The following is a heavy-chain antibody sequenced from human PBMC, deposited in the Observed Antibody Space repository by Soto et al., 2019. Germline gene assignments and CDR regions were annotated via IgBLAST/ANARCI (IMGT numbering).Heavy chain of an antibody. V-gene: IGHV3-15*01. D-gene: IGHD6-13*01. J-gene: IGHJ4*02. CDR2: IKSKTDGGTT. Sequence: GGSLRLSCAASGFTFSNAWMSWVRQAPGKGLEWVGRIKSKTDGGTTDYAAPVKGRFTISRDDSKNTLYLQMNSLKTEDTAVYYCTTGEGIAAAGTDFDYWGQGTLVTVSS. CDR3: TTGEGIAAAGTDFDY. CDR1: GFTFSNAW.